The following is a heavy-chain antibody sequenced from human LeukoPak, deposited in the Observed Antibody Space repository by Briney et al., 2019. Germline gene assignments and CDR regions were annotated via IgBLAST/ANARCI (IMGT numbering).Heavy chain of an antibody. J-gene: IGHJ4*02. Sequence: GGSLRLSCAASGFTVSSNHMSWVRQAPGKGLEWVSVIYSGGSTYYADSVKGRFTISRDNSKNTLYLQMNSLRAEDTAVYYCARDGYKSNWGDNWGQGTLVTVSS. CDR1: GFTVSSNH. CDR3: ARDGYKSNWGDN. CDR2: IYSGGST. V-gene: IGHV3-53*01. D-gene: IGHD5-24*01.